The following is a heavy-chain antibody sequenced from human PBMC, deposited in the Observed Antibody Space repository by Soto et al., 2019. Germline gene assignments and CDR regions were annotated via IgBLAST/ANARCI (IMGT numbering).Heavy chain of an antibody. CDR3: ASVGHGDYIWQVSEDLDAFDI. CDR2: INPNSGGT. D-gene: IGHD4-17*01. CDR1: GYTFTGYY. Sequence: ASVKVSCKASGYTFTGYYMHWVRQAPGQGLEWMGWINPNSGGTNYAQKFQGRVTMTRDTSISTAYMELSRLRSDDTAVYYCASVGHGDYIWQVSEDLDAFDIWGQGTMVTVSS. J-gene: IGHJ3*02. V-gene: IGHV1-2*02.